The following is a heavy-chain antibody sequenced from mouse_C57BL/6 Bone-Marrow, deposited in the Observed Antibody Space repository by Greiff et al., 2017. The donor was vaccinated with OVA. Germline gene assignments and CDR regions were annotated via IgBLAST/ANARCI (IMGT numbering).Heavy chain of an antibody. CDR1: GYTFTDYY. V-gene: IGHV1-19*01. Sequence: EVQLQQSGPVLVKPGASVKMSCKASGYTFTDYYMNWVKQSHGKSLEWIGVINPYNGGTSYNQKFKGKATLTVDKSSSTAYMELNSLTSEDSAVYYCAKAIYYYGSSFFDCWGQGTTLTVSS. J-gene: IGHJ2*01. CDR2: INPYNGGT. D-gene: IGHD1-1*01. CDR3: AKAIYYYGSSFFDC.